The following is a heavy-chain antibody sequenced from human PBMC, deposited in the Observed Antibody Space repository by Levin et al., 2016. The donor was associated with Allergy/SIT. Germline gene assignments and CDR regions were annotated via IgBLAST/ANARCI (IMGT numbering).Heavy chain of an antibody. CDR3: ARHEAGEQQLVAFDI. CDR2: IYPGDSDT. J-gene: IGHJ3*02. Sequence: VRQMPGKGLEWMGIIYPGDSDTRYSPSFQGQVTISADKSISTAYLQWSSLKASDTAMYYCARHEAGEQQLVAFDIWGQGTMVTVSS. V-gene: IGHV5-51*01. D-gene: IGHD6-13*01.